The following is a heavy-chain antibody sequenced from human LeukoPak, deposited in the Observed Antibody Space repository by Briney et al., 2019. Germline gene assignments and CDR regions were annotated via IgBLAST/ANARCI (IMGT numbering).Heavy chain of an antibody. CDR3: ATDGLRFLEWFSPMGY. Sequence: ASVKVSCKVSGYTLTELSMHWVRQAPGKGLEWMGGFDPEDGETIYAQKFQGRVTMTEDTSTDTAYMELSSLRSEDTAVYYCATDGLRFLEWFSPMGYWGQGTLVTVSS. V-gene: IGHV1-24*01. CDR1: GYTLTELS. CDR2: FDPEDGET. D-gene: IGHD3-3*01. J-gene: IGHJ4*02.